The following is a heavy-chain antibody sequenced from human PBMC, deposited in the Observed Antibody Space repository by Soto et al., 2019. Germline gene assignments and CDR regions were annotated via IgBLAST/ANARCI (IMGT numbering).Heavy chain of an antibody. D-gene: IGHD2-2*01. CDR1: GYRFTNYW. Sequence: GESLKISCKGSGYRFTNYWIGWVRQMPGKGLEWMGIIYPGDSDTRYSPSFQGQVTISADKSINTAYLQWSSLKASDTAMYYCARRRYCISTSCYDGNYYGMDVWGQGTTVTVSS. J-gene: IGHJ6*02. V-gene: IGHV5-51*01. CDR3: ARRRYCISTSCYDGNYYGMDV. CDR2: IYPGDSDT.